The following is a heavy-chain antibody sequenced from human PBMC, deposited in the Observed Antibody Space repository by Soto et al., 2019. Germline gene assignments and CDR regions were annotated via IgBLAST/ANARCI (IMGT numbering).Heavy chain of an antibody. D-gene: IGHD2-21*02. CDR1: GFIFHSYA. J-gene: IGHJ4*02. Sequence: EVQLLESGGDLVQPGGSLRLSCAASGFIFHSYAMTWVRQAPGKGLEWVATISGAGDITYYADFVKGRFTISRDNSKNTLSLQMNRLRADDTAVYYCAKDCHMVMTDIAWFWGQGTLVSVSS. V-gene: IGHV3-23*01. CDR2: ISGAGDIT. CDR3: AKDCHMVMTDIAWF.